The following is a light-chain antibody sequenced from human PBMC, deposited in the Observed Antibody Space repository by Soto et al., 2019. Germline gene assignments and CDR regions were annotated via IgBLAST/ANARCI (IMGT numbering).Light chain of an antibody. J-gene: IGLJ2*01. CDR3: RSYTTTRTYL. V-gene: IGLV2-14*03. CDR2: AVS. Sequence: QSALTQPASVSGSPGQSITISCTGIGSNLGGYNFISWFQHHPDKAPKLIIFAVSSRPSGVSDRFSGSKSGNTASLTISGLQAEDEADYYCRSYTTTRTYLFGGGTKLTVL. CDR1: GSNLGGYNF.